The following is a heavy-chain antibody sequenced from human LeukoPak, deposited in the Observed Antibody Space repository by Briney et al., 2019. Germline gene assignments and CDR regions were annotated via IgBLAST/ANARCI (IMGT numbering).Heavy chain of an antibody. CDR3: ASDRRSDSSGYAFDI. D-gene: IGHD3-22*01. CDR2: INWNGDNT. Sequence: GGSLRLSCVASGFTFDDYAMSWVRQAPGKGLEWVSGINWNGDNTVYADSVKGRFTVSRDNAKNSLYLQMNSLGAEDTAFYYCASDRRSDSSGYAFDIWGQGTMVTVSS. J-gene: IGHJ3*02. CDR1: GFTFDDYA. V-gene: IGHV3-20*04.